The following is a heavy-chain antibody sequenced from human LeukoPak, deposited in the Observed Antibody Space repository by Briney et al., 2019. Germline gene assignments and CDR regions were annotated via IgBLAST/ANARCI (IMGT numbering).Heavy chain of an antibody. Sequence: PSETLSLTCTVSGGSISSGDYYWSWIRQPPGKGLEWIGYIYYSGSTYYNPSLKSRVTISVDTSKTQFSLKLSSVTAADTAVYYCARDLVRWYSYYMDVWGKGTTVTVSS. CDR2: IYYSGST. CDR3: ARDLVRWYSYYMDV. V-gene: IGHV4-30-4*08. CDR1: GGSISSGDYY. D-gene: IGHD4-23*01. J-gene: IGHJ6*03.